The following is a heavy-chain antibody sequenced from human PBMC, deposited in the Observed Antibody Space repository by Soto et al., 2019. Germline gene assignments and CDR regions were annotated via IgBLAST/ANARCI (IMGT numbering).Heavy chain of an antibody. J-gene: IGHJ4*02. D-gene: IGHD6-19*01. Sequence: QVQLQESGPRLVKPSETLSLTCSVSGGSVSADSTYWSWIRQSPEKGLEWIGYIDYSGSTSYNPSFKSRVTISLDRSKNQFSLKLNSVTAADTAVYYCARDRGGSSGWYFGYWGQGTRVTVSS. CDR2: IDYSGST. V-gene: IGHV4-61*01. CDR3: ARDRGGSSGWYFGY. CDR1: GGSVSADSTY.